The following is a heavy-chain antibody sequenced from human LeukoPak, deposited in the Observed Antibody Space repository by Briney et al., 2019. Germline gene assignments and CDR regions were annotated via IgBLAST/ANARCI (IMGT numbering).Heavy chain of an antibody. CDR3: ARLDVSAGAMVGLDS. V-gene: IGHV1-8*03. CDR1: GYSFSNYD. CDR2: MNPNSGNT. Sequence: GAPVKVSCKASGYSFSNYDINWVRQATGQGLEWMGGMNPNSGNTKYAQKFQGRVTLTRSISSSTAYMELRSLRSEDTAIYFCARLDVSAGAMVGLDSWGQGTLVTVSS. D-gene: IGHD1-26*01. J-gene: IGHJ4*02.